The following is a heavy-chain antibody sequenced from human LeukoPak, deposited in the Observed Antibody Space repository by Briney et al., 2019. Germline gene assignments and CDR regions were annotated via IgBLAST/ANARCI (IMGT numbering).Heavy chain of an antibody. J-gene: IGHJ4*02. D-gene: IGHD3-16*01. CDR2: IKTDGSST. CDR3: ATVSVGVRFDY. Sequence: GGSLRLSCAVSGFTFSNYAMSWVRQTPGKGLEWVSRIKTDGSSTSYADSVKGRFTISRDSAKNKLYLQMNSLRAEDTAVYYCATVSVGVRFDYWGQGALVAVSS. V-gene: IGHV3-74*01. CDR1: GFTFSNYA.